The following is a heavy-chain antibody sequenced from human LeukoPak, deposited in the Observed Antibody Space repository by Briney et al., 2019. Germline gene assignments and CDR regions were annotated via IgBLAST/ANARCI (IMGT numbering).Heavy chain of an antibody. Sequence: SETLSLTCTVSGGPVSSNFYFWGWIRQPPGKRLEWIGNIYYSGGTLYNPSLESRVTISIDTSKNQFSLQLSSVTAADTAVHYCARPRTYYDIGGPDPFESWGQGTLVTVSS. V-gene: IGHV4-39*01. CDR1: GGPVSSNFYF. J-gene: IGHJ4*02. CDR3: ARPRTYYDIGGPDPFES. D-gene: IGHD3-9*01. CDR2: IYYSGGT.